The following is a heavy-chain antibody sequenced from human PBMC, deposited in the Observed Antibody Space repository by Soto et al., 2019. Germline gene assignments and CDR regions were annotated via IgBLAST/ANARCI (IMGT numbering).Heavy chain of an antibody. V-gene: IGHV4-59*01. J-gene: IGHJ5*02. Sequence: PSETLSLTCTVSGGSISSYYWSWIRQPPGKGLEWIGYIYYSGSTNYNPSLKSRVTISVDTSKNQFSLKLSSVTAADTAVYYCARFKEWLLSPFDPRGQGTLVTVSS. D-gene: IGHD3-3*01. CDR1: GGSISSYY. CDR3: ARFKEWLLSPFDP. CDR2: IYYSGST.